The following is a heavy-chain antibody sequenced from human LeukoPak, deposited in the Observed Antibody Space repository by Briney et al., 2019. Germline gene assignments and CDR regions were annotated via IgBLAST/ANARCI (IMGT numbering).Heavy chain of an antibody. J-gene: IGHJ4*02. CDR3: AKGSFYDFWSGYGE. Sequence: GGSLRLSCAASGFTFSSYGMHWVRQAPGKGLEWVAFIRHDGSNKYYADSVKGRFTISRDNSKNTLYLQMNSLRAEDTAVYYCAKGSFYDFWSGYGEWGQGTLVTVSS. CDR2: IRHDGSNK. CDR1: GFTFSSYG. V-gene: IGHV3-30*02. D-gene: IGHD3-3*01.